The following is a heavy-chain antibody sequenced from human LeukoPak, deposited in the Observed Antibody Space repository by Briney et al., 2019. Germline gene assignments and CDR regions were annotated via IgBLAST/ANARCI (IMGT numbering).Heavy chain of an antibody. Sequence: RASVKVSCKASGYTFTSYWIQWVRQAPGQGLEWMGLINPDGGSTAYAHRFQGRVIMTRDTSTSTAYMDLSSLRSEDTAVYHCARAPRNSSTMLAFWGQGTLVTISS. CDR1: GYTFTSYW. D-gene: IGHD6-13*01. V-gene: IGHV1-46*01. CDR3: ARAPRNSSTMLAF. CDR2: INPDGGST. J-gene: IGHJ4*02.